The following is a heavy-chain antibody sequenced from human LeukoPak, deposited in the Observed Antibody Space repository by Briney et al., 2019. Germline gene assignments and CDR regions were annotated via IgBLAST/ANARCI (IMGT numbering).Heavy chain of an antibody. J-gene: IGHJ4*02. CDR2: ITPSDGST. CDR1: GYTFTNYH. V-gene: IGHV1-46*01. Sequence: ASVKVSCKASGYTFTNYHMHWVRQAPGQGLEWMGMITPSDGSTNYAQKFQGRVTMTRDMSTSAVYMELSSLRSEDTAVYYCARVGGWYRYFFDYWGQGTLLTVSS. D-gene: IGHD6-19*01. CDR3: ARVGGWYRYFFDY.